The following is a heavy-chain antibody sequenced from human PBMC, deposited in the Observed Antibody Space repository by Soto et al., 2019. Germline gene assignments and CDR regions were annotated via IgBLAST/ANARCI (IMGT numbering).Heavy chain of an antibody. V-gene: IGHV3-7*01. Sequence: GGSLRLSCAASGFTFSSYWMSWVRQAPGKGLEWVANIKQDGSEKYYVDSVKGRFTISRDNAKNSLYLQMNSLRAEDTAVYYCARVYRYFDWLLPYYFDYWGQGTLVTVSS. J-gene: IGHJ4*02. CDR1: GFTFSSYW. CDR2: IKQDGSEK. CDR3: ARVYRYFDWLLPYYFDY. D-gene: IGHD3-9*01.